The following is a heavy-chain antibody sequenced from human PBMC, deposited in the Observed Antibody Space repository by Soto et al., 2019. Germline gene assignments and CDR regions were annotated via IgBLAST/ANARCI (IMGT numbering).Heavy chain of an antibody. V-gene: IGHV4-4*07. D-gene: IGHD4-17*01. CDR3: ARAAGDYANYSWFDP. CDR2: IYTSGST. Sequence: QVQLQESGPGLVKPSETLSLTCTVSGGSISSYYWSWIRQPAGKGLEWIGRIYTSGSTNYNPSLKSRVTMSGDTSKTQFSLKLSSVTAADTAVYYCARAAGDYANYSWFDPWGQGTLVTVSS. CDR1: GGSISSYY. J-gene: IGHJ5*02.